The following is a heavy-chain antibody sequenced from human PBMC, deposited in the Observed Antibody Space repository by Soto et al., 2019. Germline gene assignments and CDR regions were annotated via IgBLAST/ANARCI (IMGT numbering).Heavy chain of an antibody. V-gene: IGHV3-15*05. CDR2: IKSKTDGGTT. CDR1: GITFSNAW. J-gene: IGHJ4*02. Sequence: EVQLVKSGGGLVNPGGSLRLSCVASGITFSNAWMSWVRQAPGKGLEWVGRIKSKTDGGTTDYAAPVKGRFTISRDDSKNILYLQMNSLKTEDTVVYYCTGKANGYWGQGTLVTVSS. D-gene: IGHD1-26*01. CDR3: TGKANGY.